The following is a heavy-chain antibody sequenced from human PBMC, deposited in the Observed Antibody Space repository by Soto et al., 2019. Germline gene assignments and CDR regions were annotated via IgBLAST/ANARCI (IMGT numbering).Heavy chain of an antibody. CDR2: ISYDGSNK. CDR1: GFTFSSYG. J-gene: IGHJ4*02. CDR3: AGNGGYYY. D-gene: IGHD2-8*01. Sequence: GGSLRLSCAASGFTFSSYGMHWVRQAPGKGLEWVAVISYDGSNKYYADSVKGRFTISRDNSKNTLYLQMNSLRADDTAVYYCAGNGGYYYLGQGTLVTVSS. V-gene: IGHV3-30*03.